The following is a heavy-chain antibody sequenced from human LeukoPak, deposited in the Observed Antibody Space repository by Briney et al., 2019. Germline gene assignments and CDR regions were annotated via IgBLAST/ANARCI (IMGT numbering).Heavy chain of an antibody. D-gene: IGHD3-10*01. CDR1: GYTFTGYY. V-gene: IGHV1-2*02. J-gene: IGHJ6*03. CDR2: INPNSGGT. Sequence: ASVKVSCKASGYTFTGYYMHWVRQAPGQGLEWMGWINPNSGGTNYAQKFQGGVTMTRDTSISTAYMELSRLRSDDTAVYYCARPYYYGSGYYMDVWGKGTTVTISS. CDR3: ARPYYYGSGYYMDV.